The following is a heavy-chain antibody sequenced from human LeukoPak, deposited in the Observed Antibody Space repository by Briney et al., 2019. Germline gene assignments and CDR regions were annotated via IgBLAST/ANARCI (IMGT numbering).Heavy chain of an antibody. CDR3: ARDSEVRRNLWHY. J-gene: IGHJ4*02. CDR1: GGTFSSYA. CDR2: IIPIFGRA. V-gene: IGHV1-69*13. D-gene: IGHD3-10*01. Sequence: ASVKVSCKASGGTFSSYAISWVRQAPGQGLEWMGGIIPIFGRAKYAQKFQGRVTITADESTSTVYMEVSSLRSEDTAVYFCARDSEVRRNLWHYWGQGTLVTVSS.